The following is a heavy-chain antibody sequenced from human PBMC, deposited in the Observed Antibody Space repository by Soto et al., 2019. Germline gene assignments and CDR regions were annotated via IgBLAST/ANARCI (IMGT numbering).Heavy chain of an antibody. CDR3: ESYYDSSGCDY. D-gene: IGHD3-22*01. V-gene: IGHV4-31*03. J-gene: IGHJ4*02. Sequence: PSETLSLTCTVSGGSISSGGYYWSWIRQHPGKGLEWIGYIYYSGSTYYNPSLKSRVTISVDTSKNQFSLKLSSVTAADTAVYYCESYYDSSGCDYWGQGTLVTVSS. CDR1: GGSISSGGYY. CDR2: IYYSGST.